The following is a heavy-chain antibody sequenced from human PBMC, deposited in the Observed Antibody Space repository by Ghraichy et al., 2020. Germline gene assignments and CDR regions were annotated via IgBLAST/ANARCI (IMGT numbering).Heavy chain of an antibody. Sequence: LSLTCTVSGDSISGSNYYWGWIRQPPGKGLEWIGSIYYTGTTYYSPSLKSRVTISVDTSKNQFSLNLSSVTAADTAVYYCARPAHLGSYYYWGQGILVTVSS. D-gene: IGHD3-10*01. V-gene: IGHV4-39*01. CDR2: IYYTGTT. J-gene: IGHJ4*02. CDR1: GDSISGSNYY. CDR3: ARPAHLGSYYY.